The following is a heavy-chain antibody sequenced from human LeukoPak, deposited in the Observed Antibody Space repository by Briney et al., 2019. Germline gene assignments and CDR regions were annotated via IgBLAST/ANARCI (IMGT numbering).Heavy chain of an antibody. V-gene: IGHV1-2*02. D-gene: IGHD7-27*01. J-gene: IGHJ4*02. CDR1: GYTFTGYY. Sequence: ASVKVSCKASGYTFTGYYIHWVRQAPAQGLEWIGWINHNSGGTNYAPKFKGRLTVTRDTSIRTAYMDLNRLSSADTAVYYCARDLGYVNQDFAYWGQGTLVTVSS. CDR2: INHNSGGT. CDR3: ARDLGYVNQDFAY.